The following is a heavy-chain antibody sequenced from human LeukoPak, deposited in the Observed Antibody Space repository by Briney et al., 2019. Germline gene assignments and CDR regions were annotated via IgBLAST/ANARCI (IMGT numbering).Heavy chain of an antibody. CDR2: INHSGST. CDR1: GGSFSGYY. Sequence: PSETLYLTCAVYGGSFSGYYWSWIRQPPGKGLEWIGEINHSGSTNYNPSLKSRVTISVDTSKNQFSLKLSSVTAADTAVYYCARSGPGSLWPPNSSGWIDYWGQGTLVTVSS. V-gene: IGHV4-34*01. CDR3: ARSGPGSLWPPNSSGWIDY. J-gene: IGHJ4*02. D-gene: IGHD6-19*01.